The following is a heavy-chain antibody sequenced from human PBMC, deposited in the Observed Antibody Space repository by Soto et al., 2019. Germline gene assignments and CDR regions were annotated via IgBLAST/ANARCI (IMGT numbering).Heavy chain of an antibody. CDR2: ISSSSSTI. J-gene: IGHJ4*02. Sequence: XXSLRLSCAASGFTVSSYSMHWVRQAPGKGLELVSYISSSSSTIYYADSVKGRFTISRDNAKNSLYLQMNSLRAEDTAVYYCARETYYDILTAQGFDYWGQGTLVTVSS. CDR3: ARETYYDILTAQGFDY. CDR1: GFTVSSYS. D-gene: IGHD3-9*01. V-gene: IGHV3-48*01.